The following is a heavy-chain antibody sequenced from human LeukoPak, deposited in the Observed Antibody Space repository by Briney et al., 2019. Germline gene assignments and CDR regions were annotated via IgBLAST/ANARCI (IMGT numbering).Heavy chain of an antibody. Sequence: SETLSLTCTVSGGSPSSYYWSWIRQPPGKGLEWIGYIYYSGNTNYNSSLESRVTISVDTSKNQFSLRLNSVTAADTAVYYCVRGRAWFDPWGQGTLVTVSS. CDR2: IYYSGNT. J-gene: IGHJ5*02. V-gene: IGHV4-59*01. D-gene: IGHD3-10*01. CDR1: GGSPSSYY. CDR3: VRGRAWFDP.